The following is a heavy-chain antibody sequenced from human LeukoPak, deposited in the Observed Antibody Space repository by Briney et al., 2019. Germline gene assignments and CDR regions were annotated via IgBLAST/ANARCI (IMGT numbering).Heavy chain of an antibody. CDR3: AKGMNNAPEY. CDR1: GFTFSTYA. V-gene: IGHV3-23*01. CDR2: LSGSGDGT. Sequence: GGSLRLSCAASGFTFSTYAMSWVRQAPGRGLEWVSSLSGSGDGTYYADSVKGRFTISRANSENTLYLQMNSLRAEDTAIYYCAKGMNNAPEYWGQGTLVTVSS. J-gene: IGHJ4*02. D-gene: IGHD1-14*01.